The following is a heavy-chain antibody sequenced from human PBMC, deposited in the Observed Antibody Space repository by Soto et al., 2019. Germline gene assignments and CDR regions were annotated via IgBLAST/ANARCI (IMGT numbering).Heavy chain of an antibody. Sequence: GGSLRLSCAASGFTVSSNYMSWVRQAPGKGLEWVSVIYSGGSTYYADSVKGRFTISSDSSKNTLYLQMNSLRAEDTAVYYCARRSSGYPYYFDYWGQGTLVTVSS. J-gene: IGHJ4*02. V-gene: IGHV3-53*01. CDR2: IYSGGST. CDR1: GFTVSSNY. D-gene: IGHD3-22*01. CDR3: ARRSSGYPYYFDY.